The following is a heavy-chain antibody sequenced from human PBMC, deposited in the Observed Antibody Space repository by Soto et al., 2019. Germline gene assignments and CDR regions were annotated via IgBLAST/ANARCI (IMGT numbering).Heavy chain of an antibody. CDR3: AHRVLRTVFGVVPPTAIYFVF. V-gene: IGHV2-5*02. J-gene: IGHJ4*02. D-gene: IGHD3-3*01. Sequence: QITLNESGPTVVRPTETLTLTCRFSGFSLTTSGVGVGWIRQSPGKAPEWLALIYWDDDKRYSASLKSRLTITTDTPKNHLVRTVSDLDPEDTATYYCAHRVLRTVFGVVPPTAIYFVFWVKGTPVAVSS. CDR2: IYWDDDK. CDR1: GFSLTTSGVG.